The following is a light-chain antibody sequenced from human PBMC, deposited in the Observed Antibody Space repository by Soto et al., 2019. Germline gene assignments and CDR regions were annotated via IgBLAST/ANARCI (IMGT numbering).Light chain of an antibody. CDR1: GSDVGTYNF. Sequence: QSALTQPPSASGSPGQSVSISCTGTGSDVGTYNFVSWYQQHPGKAPKLLIYEATKRPSGVPDRFSGSKSGNTASLTVSGLQAEDEAEYFCSSYTGDRHFYVFGTGTKVTV. CDR3: SSYTGDRHFYV. V-gene: IGLV2-8*01. CDR2: EAT. J-gene: IGLJ1*01.